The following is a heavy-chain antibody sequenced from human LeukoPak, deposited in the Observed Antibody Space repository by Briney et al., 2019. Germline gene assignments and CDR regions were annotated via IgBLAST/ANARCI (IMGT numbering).Heavy chain of an antibody. CDR3: AKWQDSTHWGYCDY. V-gene: IGHV3-23*01. D-gene: IGHD3-16*01. CDR1: GVRFSSYG. CDR2: ISGSGTTT. J-gene: IGHJ4*02. Sequence: GGSLRLSCAASGVRFSSYGMSWVRQAPGKGLEWVSAISGSGTTTFSADSVKGRFTISRDTSKNALYLQMHSVRDEDSAVYYCAKWQDSTHWGYCDYWGQGTLVTVSS.